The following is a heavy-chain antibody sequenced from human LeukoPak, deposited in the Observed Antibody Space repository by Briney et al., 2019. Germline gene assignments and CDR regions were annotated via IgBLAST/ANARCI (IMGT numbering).Heavy chain of an antibody. V-gene: IGHV4-4*02. J-gene: IGHJ4*02. D-gene: IGHD1-14*01. CDR3: AREILGGFNPGAY. CDR2: IHRSGSP. CDR1: LDSTTSNF. Sequence: SETLSLTCTVSLDSTTSNFWSWVRQPPGKGLEWIGEIHRSGSPNYNPSLQSRVTISIGRSRNQIALELSSVTAADTAVYYCAREILGGFNPGAYWGQGTLVTVSS.